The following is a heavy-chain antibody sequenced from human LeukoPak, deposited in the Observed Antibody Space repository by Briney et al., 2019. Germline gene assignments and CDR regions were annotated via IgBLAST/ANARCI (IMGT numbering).Heavy chain of an antibody. CDR1: GFTFSDYY. J-gene: IGHJ4*02. V-gene: IGHV3-11*01. Sequence: GGSLRLSCAASGFTFSDYYMSWIRQAPGKGLEWVSYIGGSGSTLYYADSVKGRFTISRDNAKNSLYLQMNSLRAEDTALYYCARLTGYSSSWDYWGQGTLVTVSS. D-gene: IGHD6-13*01. CDR3: ARLTGYSSSWDY. CDR2: IGGSGSTL.